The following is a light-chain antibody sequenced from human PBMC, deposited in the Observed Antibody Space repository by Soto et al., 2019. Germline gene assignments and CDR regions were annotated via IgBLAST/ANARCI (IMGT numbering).Light chain of an antibody. CDR3: QQRSNWPPGLT. Sequence: EIVLTQSPATVSLSPGERATLSCRASQSVSIYLAWYQHKPGQAPRLLIYDASKRATGIPARFSGSGSGTDFNLTISSLEPEDFAVYYCQQRSNWPPGLTFGGGTKVEIK. CDR1: QSVSIY. CDR2: DAS. J-gene: IGKJ4*01. V-gene: IGKV3-11*01.